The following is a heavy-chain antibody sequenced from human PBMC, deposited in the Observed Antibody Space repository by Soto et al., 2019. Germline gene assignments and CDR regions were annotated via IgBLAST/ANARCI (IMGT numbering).Heavy chain of an antibody. D-gene: IGHD2-2*01. CDR3: ARGGGYCSSTSCESYYYYYYMDV. CDR1: SGSISSSNW. CDR2: IYHSGST. V-gene: IGHV4-4*02. J-gene: IGHJ6*03. Sequence: QVQLQESGPGLVKPSGTLSLTCAVSSGSISSSNWWSWVRQPPGKGLEWIGEIYHSGSTNYNPSLTRRVTTSVDKSKNQFSLKLSSVTAADTAVYYCARGGGYCSSTSCESYYYYYYMDVWGKGTTVTVSS.